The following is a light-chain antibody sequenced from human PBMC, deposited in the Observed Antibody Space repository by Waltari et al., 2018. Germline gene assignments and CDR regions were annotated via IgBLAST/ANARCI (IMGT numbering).Light chain of an antibody. CDR2: EVI. V-gene: IGLV2-18*01. J-gene: IGLJ2*01. Sequence: QSALTQPPSVSGSPGQSVTISCTGTNSDVGTYNRVSWYQQPPGTAPKLIIYEVISRPSGVPDRFSGSGSGTDFTLNISRVEAEDVGVYYCMQPLQTPFTFGGGTK. CDR3: MQPLQTPFT. CDR1: NSDVGTYNR.